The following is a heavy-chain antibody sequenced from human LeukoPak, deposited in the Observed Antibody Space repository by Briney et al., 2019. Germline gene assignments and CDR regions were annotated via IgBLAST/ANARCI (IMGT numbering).Heavy chain of an antibody. CDR2: TYYRSKWYN. CDR1: GGSVSSNSSA. Sequence: SQTLSLTCDISGGSVSSNSSAWIWLRQSPSRGLEWLGRTYYRSKWYNDYAISVKSRMTINADTSKNQFSLQLNSVAPEDTAVYYCAKGRWALFDCWGQGTLVSVSS. V-gene: IGHV6-1*01. CDR3: AKGRWALFDC. D-gene: IGHD3-10*01. J-gene: IGHJ4*02.